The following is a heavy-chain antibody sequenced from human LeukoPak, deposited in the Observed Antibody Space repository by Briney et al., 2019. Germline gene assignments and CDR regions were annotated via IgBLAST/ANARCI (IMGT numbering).Heavy chain of an antibody. V-gene: IGHV4-4*02. J-gene: IGHJ6*03. CDR2: IFHTGST. CDR1: GGSISSNHW. Sequence: SETLSLTCDVSGGSISSNHWWSWVRQPPGKGLEWLGEIFHTGSTNYNPSLKSRVTISVDTSKNQFSLKLSSVTAADTAVYYCARRHDFWSGYFYYYYYMDVWGKGTTVTVSS. D-gene: IGHD3-3*01. CDR3: ARRHDFWSGYFYYYYYMDV.